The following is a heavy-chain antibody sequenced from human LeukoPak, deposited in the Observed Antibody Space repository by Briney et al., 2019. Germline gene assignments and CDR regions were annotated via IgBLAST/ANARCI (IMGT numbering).Heavy chain of an antibody. Sequence: GGSLRLSCAASGFTFNIYSMYWVRQAPGKGLEWVASMSSDASSEYYADSVKGRFTISRDNSKNMLYLQINSLRAEDTAVYHCARKKVAAAGKGAFDYWGQGTLVTVSS. J-gene: IGHJ4*02. CDR3: ARKKVAAAGKGAFDY. CDR1: GFTFNIYS. D-gene: IGHD6-13*01. CDR2: MSSDASSE. V-gene: IGHV3-30*04.